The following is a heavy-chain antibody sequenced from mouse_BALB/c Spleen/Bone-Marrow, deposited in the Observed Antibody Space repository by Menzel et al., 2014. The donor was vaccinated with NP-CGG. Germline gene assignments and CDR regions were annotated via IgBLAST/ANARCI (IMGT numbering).Heavy chain of an antibody. J-gene: IGHJ2*01. CDR2: INSNGGST. CDR3: ARRGWDGYCDY. Sequence: KLMESGGGLVKLGGSLKLSCAASGFTFSSXYXSWVXQTPXXXXXLVXXINSNGGSTYYPDTVKGRFTISRDNAKNTLYLQMSSLKSEDTALYYCARRGWDGYCDYWGQGTTLTVSS. CDR1: GFTFSSXY. V-gene: IGHV5-6-2*01. D-gene: IGHD4-1*01.